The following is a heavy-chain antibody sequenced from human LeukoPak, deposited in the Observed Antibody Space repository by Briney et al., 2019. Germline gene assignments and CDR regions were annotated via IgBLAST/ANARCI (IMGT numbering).Heavy chain of an antibody. J-gene: IGHJ5*02. CDR1: GYTFTSYD. CDR3: ARSLQTYCSSTSCYRPCNWFDP. CDR2: MNPNSGNT. D-gene: IGHD2-2*01. V-gene: IGHV1-8*01. Sequence: GASVKVSCKASGYTFTSYDINWVRQATGQGLEWMGWMNPNSGNTGYAQKFQGRVTMTRNTSISTAYMELSSLRSEDTAVYYCARSLQTYCSSTSCYRPCNWFDPWGQGTLVTVSS.